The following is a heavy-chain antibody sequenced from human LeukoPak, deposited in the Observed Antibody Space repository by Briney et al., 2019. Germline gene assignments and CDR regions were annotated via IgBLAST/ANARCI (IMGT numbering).Heavy chain of an antibody. CDR3: AREERYYDSSGYYFIDWYFDL. CDR1: GFTVSSNY. Sequence: PGGSLRLSCAVSGFTVSSNYMSWVRQAPGKGLEWVSVIYSGGSTYYADSVKGRFTISRDNSKNTLYLQMNSLRAEDTAVYYCAREERYYDSSGYYFIDWYFDLWGRGTLVTVSS. J-gene: IGHJ2*01. D-gene: IGHD3-22*01. V-gene: IGHV3-53*01. CDR2: IYSGGST.